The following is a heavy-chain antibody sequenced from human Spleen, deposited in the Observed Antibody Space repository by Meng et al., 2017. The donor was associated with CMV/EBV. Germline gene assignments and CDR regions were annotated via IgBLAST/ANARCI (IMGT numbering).Heavy chain of an antibody. CDR3: ARDREVATMYDAFDM. CDR1: GYTFTSYD. Sequence: ASVKVSCKASGYTFTSYDINWVRQATGQGLEWMGWMNPNSGNTGYAQRFQGRVTMTSDTPITTAYMELSRLRSDDTAVYYCARDREVATMYDAFDMWGQGTMVTVSS. D-gene: IGHD5-12*01. J-gene: IGHJ3*02. V-gene: IGHV1-8*02. CDR2: MNPNSGNT.